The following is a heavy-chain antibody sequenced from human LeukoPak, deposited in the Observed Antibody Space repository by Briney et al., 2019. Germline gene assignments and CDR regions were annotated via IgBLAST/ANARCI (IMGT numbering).Heavy chain of an antibody. CDR3: ARDGVAARPIDY. CDR2: INHSGST. D-gene: IGHD6-6*01. V-gene: IGHV4-34*01. J-gene: IGHJ4*02. Sequence: SETLSLTCAVYGGSFSGYYWSWIRQPPGKGLEWIGEINHSGSTNYNPSLKSRVTISVDTSKNQFSLKLSSVTAADTAVYYCARDGVAARPIDYWGQGTLVTVSS. CDR1: GGSFSGYY.